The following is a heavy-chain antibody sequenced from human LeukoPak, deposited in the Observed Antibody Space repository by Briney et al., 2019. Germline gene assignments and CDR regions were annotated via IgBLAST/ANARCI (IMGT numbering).Heavy chain of an antibody. V-gene: IGHV5-51*01. J-gene: IGHJ4*02. Sequence: GESLKISCKGSGYSFTNFWIGWVRQMPGKGLEWMGIIFPRDSDTRYSPSFQGQVTISADKSISTAYLQWSSLKASDTAMYYCARPQGPRDDGSYDYWGQGTLVTVSS. CDR1: GYSFTNFW. CDR3: ARPQGPRDDGSYDY. CDR2: IFPRDSDT. D-gene: IGHD1-26*01.